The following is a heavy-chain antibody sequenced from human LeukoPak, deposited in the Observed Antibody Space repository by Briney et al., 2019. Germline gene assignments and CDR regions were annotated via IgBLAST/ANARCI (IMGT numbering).Heavy chain of an antibody. CDR3: ARDLVAGIAVAGRGYYYYGMDV. J-gene: IGHJ6*02. D-gene: IGHD6-19*01. CDR1: GYTFTSYY. Sequence: ASVTVSCKASGYTFTSYYMHWVRQAPGQGLEWMGIINPSGGSTSYAQKFQGRDTMTRDTSTSTVYMELSSLRSEDTAVYYCARDLVAGIAVAGRGYYYYGMDVWGQGTTVTVSS. CDR2: INPSGGST. V-gene: IGHV1-46*01.